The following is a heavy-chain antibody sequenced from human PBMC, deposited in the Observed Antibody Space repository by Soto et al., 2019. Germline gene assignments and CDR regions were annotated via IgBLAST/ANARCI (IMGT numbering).Heavy chain of an antibody. CDR2: IYATGTT. D-gene: IGHD1-1*01. CDR1: GASISGFY. J-gene: IGHJ5*02. V-gene: IGHV4-4*07. Sequence: PSETLSLTCTVAGASISGFYCSWIRKSAGKGREWIGRIYATGTTDYNPCLKSRVMMSVDTSKEQFSLKLRSVTAADTAVYYSVRDGTKTLRDWFDPWGQGISVTVSS. CDR3: VRDGTKTLRDWFDP.